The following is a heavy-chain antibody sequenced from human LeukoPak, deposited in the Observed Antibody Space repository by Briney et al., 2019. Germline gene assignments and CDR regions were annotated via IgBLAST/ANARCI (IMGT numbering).Heavy chain of an antibody. CDR1: GGSISSYY. CDR2: IYYSGST. CDR3: ARVGVVVPAAINSGRVFLDY. D-gene: IGHD2-2*02. V-gene: IGHV4-59*01. J-gene: IGHJ4*02. Sequence: PSETLSPTCTVSGGSISSYYWSWIRQPPGKGLEWIGYIYYSGSTNYNPSLKSRVTISVDTSKNQFSLKLSSVTAADTAVYYCARVGVVVPAAINSGRVFLDYWGQGTLVTVSS.